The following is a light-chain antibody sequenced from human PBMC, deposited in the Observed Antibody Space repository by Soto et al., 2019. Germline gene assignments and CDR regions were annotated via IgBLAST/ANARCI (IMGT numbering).Light chain of an antibody. V-gene: IGKV3-20*01. J-gene: IGKJ2*01. Sequence: VLTQSPGTLSLSPGERATLSCRASRSVDGTYIAWYQHKPGRAPSILIYSASTRAAGTPDRFSGSGSGADFSLTINRLEPEDFAVYYCQLYGKSRGYTFGQGTKLEI. CDR2: SAS. CDR1: RSVDGTY. CDR3: QLYGKSRGYT.